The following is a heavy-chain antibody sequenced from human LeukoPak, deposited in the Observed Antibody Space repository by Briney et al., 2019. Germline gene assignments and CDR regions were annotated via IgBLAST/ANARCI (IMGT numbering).Heavy chain of an antibody. CDR1: GYTFTSYG. Sequence: VASVTVSCKASGYTFTSYGISWVRQAPGQGLEWMGWISAYNGNTNYAQKLQGRVTMTTDTSTSTAYMELRSLRSDDTAVYYCARDRGYYDSSGYPYYYYYGMDVWGQGTTVTVSS. V-gene: IGHV1-18*01. CDR2: ISAYNGNT. J-gene: IGHJ6*02. D-gene: IGHD3-22*01. CDR3: ARDRGYYDSSGYPYYYYYGMDV.